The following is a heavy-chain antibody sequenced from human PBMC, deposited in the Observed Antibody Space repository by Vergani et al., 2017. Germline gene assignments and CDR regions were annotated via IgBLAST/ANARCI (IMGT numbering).Heavy chain of an antibody. CDR3: ARPHARHYTAAGTGAFDY. CDR1: GFTFNQYG. V-gene: IGHV4-39*01. D-gene: IGHD6-13*01. CDR2: IYYSGIT. Sequence: QVQLVESGGGVVQPGRSLRLSCAASGFTFNQYGMHWVRQAPGKGLGWIGSIYYSGITYYNPSLKSRVTISVDTSKNQSSLKLSSVTAADTAVYYCARPHARHYTAAGTGAFDYWGQGTLVTVSS. J-gene: IGHJ4*02.